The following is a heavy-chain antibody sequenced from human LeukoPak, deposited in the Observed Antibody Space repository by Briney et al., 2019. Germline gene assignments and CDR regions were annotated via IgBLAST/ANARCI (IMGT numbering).Heavy chain of an antibody. J-gene: IGHJ3*02. CDR1: GGSISSSSYY. D-gene: IGHD3-22*01. CDR2: IYYSGTT. V-gene: IGHV4-39*01. CDR3: ARMIGDDAFDI. Sequence: PSETLSLTCTVSGGSISSSSYYWDWIRQPPGKGLEWIGTIYYSGTTYYNPSLKSRVTISVDTSRNQFPLKLSSVTATDTAVYYCARMIGDDAFDIWGQGTMVTVSS.